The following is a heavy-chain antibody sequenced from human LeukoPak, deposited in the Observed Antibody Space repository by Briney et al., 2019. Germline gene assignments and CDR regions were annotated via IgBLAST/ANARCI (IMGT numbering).Heavy chain of an antibody. Sequence: MASETLSLTCTVSGGSIGWDYWSWIRQSAGKGLEWIGRIYKNGSTNYNPSFRSRVTMSVDTSKNQFSLSVTSVTAADTAVYYCAREEYFQDSNGYSYYFHSWGQGSLVTVSS. CDR2: IYKNGST. CDR1: GGSIGWDY. J-gene: IGHJ4*02. CDR3: AREEYFQDSNGYSYYFHS. D-gene: IGHD3-22*01. V-gene: IGHV4-4*07.